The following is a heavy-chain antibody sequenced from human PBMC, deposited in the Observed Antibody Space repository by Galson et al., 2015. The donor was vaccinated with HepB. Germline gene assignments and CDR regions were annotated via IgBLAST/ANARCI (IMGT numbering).Heavy chain of an antibody. CDR2: ISYDGSNK. J-gene: IGHJ6*02. D-gene: IGHD6-13*01. Sequence: SLRLSCAASGFTFSSYAMHWVRQAPGKGLEWVAVISYDGSNKYYADSVKGRFTISRDNSKNTLYLQMNSLRAEDTAVYYCARDLAPYSSSWYSRAWEYYYYGMDVWGQGTTVTVSS. V-gene: IGHV3-30-3*01. CDR3: ARDLAPYSSSWYSRAWEYYYYGMDV. CDR1: GFTFSSYA.